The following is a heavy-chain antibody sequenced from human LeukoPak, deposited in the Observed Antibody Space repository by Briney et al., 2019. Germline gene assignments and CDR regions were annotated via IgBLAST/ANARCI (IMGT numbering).Heavy chain of an antibody. D-gene: IGHD6-13*01. J-gene: IGHJ4*02. V-gene: IGHV1-2*02. CDR2: IRGDTGDA. CDR1: IYTLSEYY. Sequence: ASVTVSCKTSIYTLSEYYMHWVRQAPGQGLEWMGWIRGDTGDADSPRKFQGRVTMTRDMSTNTAYMELSRLRYDDTAMYFCARARGNSCDYWGQGTLVTVSS. CDR3: ARARGNSCDY.